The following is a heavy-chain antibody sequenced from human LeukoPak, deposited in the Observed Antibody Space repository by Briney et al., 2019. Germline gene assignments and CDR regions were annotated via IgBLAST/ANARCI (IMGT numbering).Heavy chain of an antibody. CDR1: GGSFSGYY. D-gene: IGHD3-22*01. V-gene: IGHV4-34*01. Sequence: PSETLSLTCAVYGGSFSGYYWSWIRQPPGKGLEWIGEINHSRSTNYNPSLKSRVTISVDTSKNQFSLKLSSVTAADTAVYYCARGRRKGSYYDSSGYQLYYFDYWGQGTLVTVSS. CDR2: INHSRST. CDR3: ARGRRKGSYYDSSGYQLYYFDY. J-gene: IGHJ4*02.